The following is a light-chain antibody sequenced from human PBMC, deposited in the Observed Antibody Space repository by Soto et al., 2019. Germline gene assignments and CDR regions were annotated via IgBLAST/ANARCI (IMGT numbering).Light chain of an antibody. CDR3: SSYTNINTRACV. CDR2: EVT. CDR1: GSDVGGYNF. J-gene: IGLJ1*01. Sequence: QSALTQPPSASGSPGQSVTISCTGTGSDVGGYNFVSWYQHHPGKAPKLMIYEVTDRPSGVSNRFSGSKSGNTASLTISGLQAEDEAEYYCSSYTNINTRACVFGTGTQLTVL. V-gene: IGLV2-14*01.